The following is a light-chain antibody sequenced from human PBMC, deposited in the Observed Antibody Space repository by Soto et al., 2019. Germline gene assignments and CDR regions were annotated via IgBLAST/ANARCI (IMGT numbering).Light chain of an antibody. V-gene: IGKV1-39*01. CDR2: AAS. Sequence: DIQMTQSPSSLSASVGDSVTITCRASQNIKTYLNWYQQKPGKAPNLLIYAASGLHSGVPSRFSGSGSGTDFTLTISSLQPEDFATYYCQQSFSSPPWTFGQGTKVDIK. J-gene: IGKJ1*01. CDR1: QNIKTY. CDR3: QQSFSSPPWT.